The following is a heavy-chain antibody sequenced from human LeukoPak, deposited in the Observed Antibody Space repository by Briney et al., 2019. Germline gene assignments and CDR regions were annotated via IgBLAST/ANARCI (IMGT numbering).Heavy chain of an antibody. J-gene: IGHJ1*01. CDR2: IRSNGTST. Sequence: GGSLRLSCAASGFTFSNYWMHWVRQGPGKGLVWVSRIRSNGTSTSYADSVKGRFTISRDNAKNTLYLQMSSRRAEGTAVYYCARGGDPVKYYAEYFQYWGQGTLVTVSS. CDR3: ARGGDPVKYYAEYFQY. D-gene: IGHD2-21*02. V-gene: IGHV3-74*01. CDR1: GFTFSNYW.